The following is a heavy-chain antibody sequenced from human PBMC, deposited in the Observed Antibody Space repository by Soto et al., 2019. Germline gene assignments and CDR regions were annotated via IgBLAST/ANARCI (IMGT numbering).Heavy chain of an antibody. V-gene: IGHV1-46*03. CDR2: INPSGGST. Sequence: ASVKVSCKASGYTFTSYYMHWVRQAPGQGLEWMGIINPSGGSTSYAQKFQGRVTMTRDTSTSTVYMELSSLRSEDTAVYYCARVGGGASMGNYFDYWGQGTLVTVSS. CDR1: GYTFTSYY. J-gene: IGHJ4*02. CDR3: ARVGGGASMGNYFDY. D-gene: IGHD3-16*01.